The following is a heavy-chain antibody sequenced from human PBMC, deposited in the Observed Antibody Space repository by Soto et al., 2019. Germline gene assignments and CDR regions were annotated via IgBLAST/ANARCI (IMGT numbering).Heavy chain of an antibody. Sequence: PSQTLSLTCAISGDSVSSNNAAWNWIRQSPSRGLEWLGRTYYRSKWYNGYAVSVKSRITINPDTSKNQFSLQLNSVTPEDTAGYYCARGVAAPTWGNDYGMDVWGQGATVTVSS. J-gene: IGHJ6*02. CDR1: GDSVSSNNAA. CDR2: TYYRSKWYN. V-gene: IGHV6-1*01. D-gene: IGHD6-19*01. CDR3: ARGVAAPTWGNDYGMDV.